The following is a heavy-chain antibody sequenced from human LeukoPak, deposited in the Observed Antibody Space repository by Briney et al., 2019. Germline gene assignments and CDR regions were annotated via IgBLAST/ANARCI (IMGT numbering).Heavy chain of an antibody. CDR1: GGSFSGYY. D-gene: IGHD2-2*03. CDR3: ARAWIAYDY. CDR2: INHSGST. J-gene: IGHJ4*02. Sequence: SETLSLTCAVYGGSFSGYYWSWIRQPPGKGLEWIGEINHSGSTNYNPSLKSRVTISVDTSKNQFSLKLSSVTAADAAVYYCARAWIAYDYWGQGTLVTVSS. V-gene: IGHV4-34*01.